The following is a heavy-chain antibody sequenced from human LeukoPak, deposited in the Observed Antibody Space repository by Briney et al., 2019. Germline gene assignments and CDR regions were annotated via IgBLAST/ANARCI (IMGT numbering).Heavy chain of an antibody. J-gene: IGHJ5*02. V-gene: IGHV3-7*01. CDR3: ARSISVEGDA. D-gene: IGHD3-3*01. CDR1: GFAMSTYW. CDR2: IKQDGGET. Sequence: GGSLRLSCAASGFAMSTYWMSWLRQAPGKGPEWVAQIKQDGGETYYVDSVKGRFTISRDNAKNSLWLQMNSLRGEDTAMYYCARSISVEGDAWGQGTLVTVSS.